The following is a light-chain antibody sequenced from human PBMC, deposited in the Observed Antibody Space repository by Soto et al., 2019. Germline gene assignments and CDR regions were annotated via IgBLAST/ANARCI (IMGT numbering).Light chain of an antibody. CDR2: DAS. CDR1: QNISVW. CDR3: QQYDSSSPP. Sequence: DIQMTQSPSTLSASVGDGVTITCRASQNISVWLAWYQQRPGKAPKVLIYDASSLETGVPSRFSGSGSGTEFTLTIRRLQPDDFATYYCQQYDSSSPPFGQATKREIK. J-gene: IGKJ2*01. V-gene: IGKV1-5*01.